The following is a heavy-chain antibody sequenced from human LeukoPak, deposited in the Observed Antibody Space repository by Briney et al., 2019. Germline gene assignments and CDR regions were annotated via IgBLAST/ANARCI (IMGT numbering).Heavy chain of an antibody. V-gene: IGHV3-7*03. CDR1: GFTFSSSW. J-gene: IGHJ5*02. Sequence: GGSLRLSCAASGFTFSSSWMSWVRQAPGKGLEWVANIKQDGSEKYYVGSVKGRFTISRDSAKNSLYLQMDSLRAEDTAVYHCARDGPYSTSATHPPWGQGTLVTVSS. CDR2: IKQDGSEK. D-gene: IGHD6-6*01. CDR3: ARDGPYSTSATHPP.